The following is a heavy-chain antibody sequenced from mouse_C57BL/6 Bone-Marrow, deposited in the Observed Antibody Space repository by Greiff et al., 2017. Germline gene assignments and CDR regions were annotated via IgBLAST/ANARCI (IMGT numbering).Heavy chain of an antibody. V-gene: IGHV1-26*01. D-gene: IGHD1-1*01. CDR1: GYTFTDYY. CDR3: ASNPCYYYGISQYYFDY. CDR2: INPNNGGT. J-gene: IGHJ2*01. Sequence: VQLQQSGPELVKPGASVKISCKASGYTFTDYYMNWVKQSHGKSLEWIGDINPNNGGTSYNQKFKGKATLTVDKSSSTAYMELRSLTSEDSAVXYCASNPCYYYGISQYYFDYWGQGTTLTVSS.